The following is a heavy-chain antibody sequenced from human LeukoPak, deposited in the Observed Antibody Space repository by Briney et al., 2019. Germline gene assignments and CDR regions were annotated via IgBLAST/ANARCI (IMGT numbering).Heavy chain of an antibody. CDR2: IYTSGST. CDR1: GGSISSYY. J-gene: IGHJ6*03. V-gene: IGHV4-4*07. CDR3: AGGVRFLEWLPDPRNYYYYMDV. Sequence: PSETLSLTCTVSGGSISSYYWSWIRQPAGKGLEWIGRIYTSGSTNYNPSLKSRVTMPVDTSKNQFSLKLSSVTAADTAVYYCAGGVRFLEWLPDPRNYYYYMDVWGKGTTVTVSS. D-gene: IGHD3-3*01.